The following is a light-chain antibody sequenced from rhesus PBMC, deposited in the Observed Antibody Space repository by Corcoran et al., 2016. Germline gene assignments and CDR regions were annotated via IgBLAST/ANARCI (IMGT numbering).Light chain of an antibody. CDR2: GAS. J-gene: IGKJ3*01. Sequence: EIVMTQSPATLSLSPGETATISCRTSQSVSSYLAWYQQKPGQAPRLLIYGASTRATGIPDRLSGSGSGTDFTLTISSLEPEDVAVYYCQETSNLSTFGPGTKLDIK. CDR1: QSVSSY. V-gene: IGKV3-31*02. CDR3: QETSNLST.